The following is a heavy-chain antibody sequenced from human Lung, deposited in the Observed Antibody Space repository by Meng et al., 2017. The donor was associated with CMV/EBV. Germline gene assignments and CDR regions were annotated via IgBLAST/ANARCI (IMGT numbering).Heavy chain of an antibody. CDR2: IHYSGGP. Sequence: QVQLQESCPGLVKPSPTLSLPCNGCGGSISSGGYYWSWIRQHPGKGLEWIGYIHYSGGPYDNPSLKSRVTISVDTSKNQFSLKLSSVTAADTAVYYCARDLPFGSGILFDYWGQGTLVTVSS. J-gene: IGHJ4*02. V-gene: IGHV4-31*03. D-gene: IGHD3-10*01. CDR1: GGSISSGGYY. CDR3: ARDLPFGSGILFDY.